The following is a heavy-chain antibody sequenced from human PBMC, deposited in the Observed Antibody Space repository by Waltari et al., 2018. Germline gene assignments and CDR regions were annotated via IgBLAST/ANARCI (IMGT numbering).Heavy chain of an antibody. Sequence: QVQLVQSGAEVKKPGASVKVSCKASGYTFTSYAMHWVRQAPGQRLEWMGWINAGNGNTKYSQKFQGRVTITRDTSASTAYMELSSLRSEDTAVYYCARVPHQVRLWLQQSVDYFDYWGQGTLVTVSS. CDR3: ARVPHQVRLWLQQSVDYFDY. V-gene: IGHV1-3*01. CDR2: INAGNGNT. J-gene: IGHJ4*02. CDR1: GYTFTSYA. D-gene: IGHD5-18*01.